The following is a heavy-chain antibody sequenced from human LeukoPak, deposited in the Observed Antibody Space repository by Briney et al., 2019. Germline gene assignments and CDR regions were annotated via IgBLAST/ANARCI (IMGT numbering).Heavy chain of an antibody. CDR3: ARDVHGGAFDY. D-gene: IGHD4-23*01. CDR2: ISGSGVST. V-gene: IGHV3-23*01. CDR1: GFRFSSYA. J-gene: IGHJ4*02. Sequence: GGSLRLSCAASGFRFSSYAMSWVRQAPGKGLEWVSAISGSGVSTYYADSVKGRFTVSRDNAMNSLFLQMNSLRAEDTAVYYCARDVHGGAFDYWGQGTLVTVSS.